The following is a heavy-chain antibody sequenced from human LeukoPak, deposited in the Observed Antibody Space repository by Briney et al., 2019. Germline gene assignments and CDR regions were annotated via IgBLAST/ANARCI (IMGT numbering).Heavy chain of an antibody. CDR3: ARDQAGTGTGPFDY. CDR1: GYTFTSYG. CDR2: ISAYNGNT. D-gene: IGHD1-1*01. J-gene: IGHJ4*02. V-gene: IGHV1-18*01. Sequence: ASVKVSCKASGYTFTSYGISWARQAPGQGLEWMGWISAYNGNTNYAQKLQGRVTMTTDTSTSTAYMELRSLRSDDTAVYYCARDQAGTGTGPFDYWGQGTLVTVSS.